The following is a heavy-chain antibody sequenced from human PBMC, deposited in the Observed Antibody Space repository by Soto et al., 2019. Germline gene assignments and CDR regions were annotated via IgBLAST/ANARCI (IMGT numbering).Heavy chain of an antibody. D-gene: IGHD6-19*01. J-gene: IGHJ6*02. Sequence: SLRLSCAASGFPFHDSAMHWVRQAPGKGLEWVSGISWNSGSIGYADSVKGRFTISRDNAKNSLYLQMNSLRAEDTALYYCAKDYSSGWAPHYYYYGMDVWGQGTTVTVS. CDR1: GFPFHDSA. CDR2: ISWNSGSI. V-gene: IGHV3-9*01. CDR3: AKDYSSGWAPHYYYYGMDV.